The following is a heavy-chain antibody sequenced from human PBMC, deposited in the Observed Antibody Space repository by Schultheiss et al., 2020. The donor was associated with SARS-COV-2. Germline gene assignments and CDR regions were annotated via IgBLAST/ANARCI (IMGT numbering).Heavy chain of an antibody. CDR2: IYYSGST. CDR3: AKPNYYYYYGMDV. CDR1: GGSISSYY. J-gene: IGHJ6*02. Sequence: SQTLSLTCTVSGGSISSYYWSWIRQPPGKGLEWIGYIYYSGSTYYNPSLKSRVTISVDTSKNQFSLKLSSVTAADTAVYYCAKPNYYYYYGMDVWGQGTTVTVSS. V-gene: IGHV4-59*08.